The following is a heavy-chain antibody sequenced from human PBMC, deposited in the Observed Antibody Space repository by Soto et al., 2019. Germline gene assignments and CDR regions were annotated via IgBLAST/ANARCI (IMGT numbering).Heavy chain of an antibody. D-gene: IGHD6-6*01. CDR1: GGNISSYY. CDR3: ARDSPEYSSSSVTNYYYYYMDV. J-gene: IGHJ6*03. Sequence: SETLSLTCTVSGGNISSYYWSWIRQPTGKGLEWIGYIYYSGSTNYNPSLKSRVTISVDTSKNQFSLKLSSVTAADTAVYYCARDSPEYSSSSVTNYYYYYMDVWGKGTTVTVSS. V-gene: IGHV4-59*01. CDR2: IYYSGST.